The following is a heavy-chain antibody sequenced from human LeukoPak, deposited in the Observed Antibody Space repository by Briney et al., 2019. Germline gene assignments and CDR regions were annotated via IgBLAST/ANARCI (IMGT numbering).Heavy chain of an antibody. CDR1: GYTFTIYG. Sequence: ASVKVSCKTSGYTFTIYGISWVRQAPGQGLEWMGLISAYGNTNYAQNLQGRVTMTTDTSTSTAYMELRSLRSDDTAVYYCARGIIGYYFDYWGQGTLVIVSS. CDR2: ISAYGNT. V-gene: IGHV1-18*01. J-gene: IGHJ4*02. CDR3: ARGIIGYYFDY. D-gene: IGHD2-15*01.